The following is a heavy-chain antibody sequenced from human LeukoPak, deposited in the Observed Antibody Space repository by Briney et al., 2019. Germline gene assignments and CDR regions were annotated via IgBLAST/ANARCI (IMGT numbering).Heavy chain of an antibody. CDR1: GGSISSSNYY. V-gene: IGHV4-39*01. J-gene: IGHJ4*02. CDR2: IYYSGST. CDR3: VRHRDFWSGYIDY. Sequence: SETLSLTCTVSGGSISSSNYYCGWIRQPPGKGLEWIGSIYYSGSTYYSPSLTSRITISVDTSKNQFSLKLSSVTAADTAVYYCVRHRDFWSGYIDYWGQGTLVTVSS. D-gene: IGHD3-3*01.